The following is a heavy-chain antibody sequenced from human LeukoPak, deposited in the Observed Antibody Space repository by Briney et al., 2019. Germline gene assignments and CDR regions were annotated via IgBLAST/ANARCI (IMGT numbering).Heavy chain of an antibody. CDR2: INPNSGST. Sequence: ASVKVSCKAPGYTFTSYDINWVRQAPGQGLEWMGCINPNSGSTNYAQNFQGRVTMTRDTSISTAYMELDRLRFDDTAVYYCARDSGEVPDYWGQGTLVTVSS. CDR1: GYTFTSYD. CDR3: ARDSGEVPDY. J-gene: IGHJ4*02. V-gene: IGHV1-2*02. D-gene: IGHD3-10*01.